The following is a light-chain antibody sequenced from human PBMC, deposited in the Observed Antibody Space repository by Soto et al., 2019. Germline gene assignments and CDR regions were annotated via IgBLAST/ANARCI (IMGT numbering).Light chain of an antibody. Sequence: HSALTQPPSLSGSPGQSITISCTGTSSDVGGYTSVSWYQQHPGKAPKLVIYGVSDRPSGVSSRFSGSKSGNTASLTISGLQAEDEADYYCSSYTSDSTYVFGTGTKVTVL. CDR2: GVS. CDR1: SSDVGGYTS. V-gene: IGLV2-14*01. CDR3: SSYTSDSTYV. J-gene: IGLJ1*01.